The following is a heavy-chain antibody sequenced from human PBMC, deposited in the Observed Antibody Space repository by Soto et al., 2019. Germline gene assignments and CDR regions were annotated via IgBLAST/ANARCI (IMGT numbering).Heavy chain of an antibody. CDR1: RYTFPRYR. Sequence: VSCLASRYTFPRYRISWVGQAPGQGLEGMGWISAYNGNTNYPQKLHGRDTMTTDTSTSSADMELRTARPDDNAGHYRVREPSSYYGMDVWGQGTTVTVSS. CDR2: ISAYNGNT. CDR3: VREPSSYYGMDV. V-gene: IGHV1-18*01. J-gene: IGHJ6*02.